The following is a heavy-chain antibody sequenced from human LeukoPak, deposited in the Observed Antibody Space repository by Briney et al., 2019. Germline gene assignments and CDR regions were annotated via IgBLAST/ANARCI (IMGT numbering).Heavy chain of an antibody. CDR2: IHSSGST. Sequence: SETLSLTCTVSGGSISSYYWNWIRQPPGKGLEWIGYIHSSGSTKYNPSLKSRVTISVDTSKNQFSLKLSSVTAADRAVYYCARQGSPRPPIDYWGQGTLVTVSS. CDR1: GGSISSYY. CDR3: ARQGSPRPPIDY. V-gene: IGHV4-59*08. J-gene: IGHJ4*02.